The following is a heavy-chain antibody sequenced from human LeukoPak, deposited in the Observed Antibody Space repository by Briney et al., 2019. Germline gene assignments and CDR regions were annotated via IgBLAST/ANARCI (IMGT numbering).Heavy chain of an antibody. Sequence: SETLSLTCTVSGGSFSSGSYYWSWIRQPAGEGLEWIGRIYTSGSTNYSPSLKSRVTISVDTSKNQFSLKLSSVTAADTAVYYCARGGGDWGFHQSDYWGQGTLVTVSS. CDR2: IYTSGST. CDR3: ARGGGDWGFHQSDY. V-gene: IGHV4-61*02. CDR1: GGSFSSGSYY. J-gene: IGHJ4*02. D-gene: IGHD2-21*01.